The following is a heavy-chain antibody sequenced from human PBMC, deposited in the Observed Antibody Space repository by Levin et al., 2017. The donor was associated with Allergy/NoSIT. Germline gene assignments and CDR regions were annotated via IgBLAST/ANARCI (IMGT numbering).Heavy chain of an antibody. V-gene: IGHV3-21*01. CDR1: GFTFSSYS. D-gene: IGHD3-9*01. CDR3: ARDLGALYDISDY. J-gene: IGHJ4*02. Sequence: AGGSLRLSCAASGFTFSSYSMNWVRQAPGKGLEWVSSISSSSYIYYADSVKGRFTISRDNAKNSLYLQMNSLRAEDTAVYYCARDLGALYDISDYWGQGTLVTVSS. CDR2: ISSSSYI.